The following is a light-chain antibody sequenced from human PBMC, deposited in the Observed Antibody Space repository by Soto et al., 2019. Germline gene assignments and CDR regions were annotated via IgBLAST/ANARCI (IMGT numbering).Light chain of an antibody. V-gene: IGLV2-23*02. J-gene: IGLJ1*01. Sequence: QSGLTQPASVSGSPGQSITISCTGTSSDVGHYNLVSWYQHHPDKAPKIMIYEVTKRPSGVSNRFSGSKSGNTASLTISGLQAEDEADYYCCSYAGSSTYVFGSGTKVTVL. CDR3: CSYAGSSTYV. CDR1: SSDVGHYNL. CDR2: EVT.